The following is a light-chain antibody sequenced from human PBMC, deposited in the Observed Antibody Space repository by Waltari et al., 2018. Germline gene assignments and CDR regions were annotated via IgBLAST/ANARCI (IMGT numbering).Light chain of an antibody. CDR2: EVN. Sequence: QSALTQPPSASGSPGQSVTISCTGTSSDVGGYNYVSWYQHHPGKAPNVMIYEVNKRPSGVPVRFSGSKSGNTASLTVAGVQAEDEADYYCSSYGGSNNLVFGGGTKLTVL. J-gene: IGLJ3*02. V-gene: IGLV2-8*01. CDR3: SSYGGSNNLV. CDR1: SSDVGGYNY.